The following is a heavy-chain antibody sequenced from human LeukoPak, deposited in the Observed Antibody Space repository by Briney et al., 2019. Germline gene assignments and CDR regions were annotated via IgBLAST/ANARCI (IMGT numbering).Heavy chain of an antibody. CDR3: ARDIVVVVAAIGGNWFDP. V-gene: IGHV1-18*04. CDR1: GYTFTSYG. D-gene: IGHD2-15*01. CDR2: ISAYNGNT. J-gene: IGHJ5*02. Sequence: ASVKVSCKASGYTFTSYGISWVRQAPGQGLEWMGWISAYNGNTNYAQKLQGRVTMTTDTSTSTAYMELSRLRSDDTAVYYCARDIVVVVAAIGGNWFDPWGQGTLVTVSS.